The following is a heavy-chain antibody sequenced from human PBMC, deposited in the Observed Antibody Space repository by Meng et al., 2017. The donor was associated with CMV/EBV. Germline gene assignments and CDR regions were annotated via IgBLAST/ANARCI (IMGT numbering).Heavy chain of an antibody. J-gene: IGHJ6*02. CDR2: ISYDGSNK. Sequence: GGSLRLSCAASGFTFSSYAMHWVRQAPGKGLEWVAVISYDGSNKYYADSVKGRFTISRDNSKNTLYLQMNSLRAEDTAVYYCARVGEVTTGDYYYYGMDVWGQGTTVTVSS. CDR3: ARVGEVTTGDYYYYGMDV. D-gene: IGHD4-11*01. V-gene: IGHV3-30-3*01. CDR1: GFTFSSYA.